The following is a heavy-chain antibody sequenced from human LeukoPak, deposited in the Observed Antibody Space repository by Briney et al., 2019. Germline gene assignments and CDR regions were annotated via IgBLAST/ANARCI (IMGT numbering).Heavy chain of an antibody. D-gene: IGHD3-3*01. CDR1: GFTFSSYS. J-gene: IGHJ5*02. Sequence: TGGSLRLSCAASGFTFSSYSMNWVRQAPGKGLEWVSSISSSSSYIYYADSVKGRFTISRDNAKNSLYLQMNSLRAEDTAVYYCAKTSHYDFWSGHQTNWFDPWGQGTLVTVSS. CDR3: AKTSHYDFWSGHQTNWFDP. V-gene: IGHV3-21*04. CDR2: ISSSSSYI.